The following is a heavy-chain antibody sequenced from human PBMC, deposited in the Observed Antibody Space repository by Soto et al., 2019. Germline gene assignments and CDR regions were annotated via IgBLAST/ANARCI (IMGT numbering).Heavy chain of an antibody. CDR3: ARGASFGWDC. D-gene: IGHD3-16*01. CDR1: ADTFTNYW. CDR2: MNPHGSDT. V-gene: IGHV5-51*03. J-gene: IGHJ4*02. Sequence: EVQLVQSGAEVKKPGESLHISCKGSADTFTNYWIGWVRQMSGKGLGWMGIMNPHGSDTRYSPSFQGQVTISVDRSMKTACLQWTSLKASDTAMLYCARGASFGWDCWGQGTLVTVSS.